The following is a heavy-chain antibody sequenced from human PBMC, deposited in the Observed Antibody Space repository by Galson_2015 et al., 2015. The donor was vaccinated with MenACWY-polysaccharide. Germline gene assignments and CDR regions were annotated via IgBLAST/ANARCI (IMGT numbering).Heavy chain of an antibody. V-gene: IGHV3-30-3*01. J-gene: IGHJ4*02. CDR2: ISYDGSNK. CDR1: GFTFSSYA. CDR3: ARDRDTVDTAVIDY. D-gene: IGHD5-18*01. Sequence: SLRLSCAASGFTFSSYAMHWVRQAPGKGLEWVAVISYDGSNKYYADSVKGRFTISRDNSKNTLYLQMNSLRAEDTAVYYCARDRDTVDTAVIDYWGQGTLVTVSS.